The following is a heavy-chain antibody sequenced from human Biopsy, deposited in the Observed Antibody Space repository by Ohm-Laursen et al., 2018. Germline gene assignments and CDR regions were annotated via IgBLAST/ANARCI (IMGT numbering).Heavy chain of an antibody. CDR3: ARAGVGSDGTDSYYYGMDV. J-gene: IGHJ6*02. CDR1: GNTFATYH. Sequence: ASVKVSCKASGNTFATYHIHWVQQAPGQGLEWMGVISPSGATTSFSQKFQGRITMTRDTSTGTVYMDLNSLGSEDTAVYYCARAGVGSDGTDSYYYGMDVWGPGTTVTVSS. V-gene: IGHV1-46*01. D-gene: IGHD5-24*01. CDR2: ISPSGATT.